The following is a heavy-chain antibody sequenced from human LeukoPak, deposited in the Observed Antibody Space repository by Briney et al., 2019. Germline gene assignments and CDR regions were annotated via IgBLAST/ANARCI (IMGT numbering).Heavy chain of an antibody. CDR3: ARVEWGYAFDY. D-gene: IGHD5-12*01. CDR2: IYYSGST. J-gene: IGHJ4*02. V-gene: IGHV4-59*01. Sequence: KTSETLSLTCTVSGGSISSYYWSWIRQPPGKGLEWVGYIYYSGSTNYNPSLKSRGTISVDTSNNQFSLKLSSVTAADTAVYYCARVEWGYAFDYWGQGTLVTVSS. CDR1: GGSISSYY.